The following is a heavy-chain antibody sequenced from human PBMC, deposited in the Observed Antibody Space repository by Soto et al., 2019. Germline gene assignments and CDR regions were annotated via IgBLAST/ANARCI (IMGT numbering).Heavy chain of an antibody. J-gene: IGHJ6*02. CDR1: GGSISSGDYY. CDR2: IYYSGST. CDR3: ARFSGSYYYAMDV. D-gene: IGHD6-19*01. Sequence: SETLSLTCTVSGGSISSGDYYWSWIRQPPGKGLEWIGYIYYSGSTYYNPSLMSRVTISVDTSKNQFSLQLKSVTAADTALYYCARFSGSYYYAMDVWGQGSTVTVSS. V-gene: IGHV4-30-4*01.